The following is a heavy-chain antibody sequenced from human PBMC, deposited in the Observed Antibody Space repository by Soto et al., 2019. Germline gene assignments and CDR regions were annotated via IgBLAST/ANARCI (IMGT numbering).Heavy chain of an antibody. V-gene: IGHV3-23*01. CDR3: ASRGWFGESPYYYYGMGV. CDR1: GFTFSSYA. Sequence: GGSLRLSCAASGFTFSSYAMSWVRQAPGKGLKWVSAISGSGGSTYYADSVKGRFTISRDNSKNTLYLQMNSLRAEDTAVYYCASRGWFGESPYYYYGMGVWGQGTTVTVSS. D-gene: IGHD3-10*01. J-gene: IGHJ6*02. CDR2: ISGSGGST.